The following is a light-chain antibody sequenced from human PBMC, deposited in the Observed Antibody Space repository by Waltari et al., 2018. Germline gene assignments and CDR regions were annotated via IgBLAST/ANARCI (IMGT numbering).Light chain of an antibody. J-gene: IGKJ1*01. CDR3: MQALQTPRT. CDR2: WGS. CDR1: QSLLHSNGYNY. Sequence: DIVMTQSPLSLPVTPGEPASISCRSSQSLLHSNGYNYLDWYLQKPGQSPQLLIYWGSNRASGVPDRFSGSGSGTDFTLKISRVEAEDVGVYYCMQALQTPRTFGQGPRWKSN. V-gene: IGKV2-28*01.